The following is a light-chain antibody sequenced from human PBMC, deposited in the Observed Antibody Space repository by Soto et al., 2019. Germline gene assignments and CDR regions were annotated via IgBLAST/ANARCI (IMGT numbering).Light chain of an antibody. V-gene: IGLV2-14*01. CDR3: SSSSTSGTLVV. CDR1: SSDIGGSNS. CDR2: DVS. Sequence: QSALTQPASVSGSPGQTIIISCTGTSSDIGGSNSVSWYQQHPDRAPKLILFDVSHRPSKIPDRFSGSQSGTTAFLTISGLQAVDEADYYCSSSSTSGTLVVFGRGTKVTVL. J-gene: IGLJ3*02.